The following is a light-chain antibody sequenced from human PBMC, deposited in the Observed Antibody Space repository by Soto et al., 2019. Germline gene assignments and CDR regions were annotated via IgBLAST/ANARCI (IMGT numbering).Light chain of an antibody. CDR3: LLSYNGPYV. CDR1: PGAVTNGHY. V-gene: IGLV7-46*01. Sequence: QAVVTQEPSLTVSPGGTVTLTCGSSPGAVTNGHYPYWLQQKPGQAPRTLIYDTTNRHSWTPARFSGSLLGGKAALTLSGAQPEDEAEYYCLLSYNGPYVFGTGTKVTVL. CDR2: DTT. J-gene: IGLJ1*01.